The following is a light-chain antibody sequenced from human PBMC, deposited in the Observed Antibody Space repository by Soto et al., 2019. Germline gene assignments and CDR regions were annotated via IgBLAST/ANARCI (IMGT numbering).Light chain of an antibody. Sequence: QSALTQPASVSGSPGQSITISCTGTSSDVGGYNYVSWYQQHPGKAPKLMIYDVSNRPSGVSTRFSGSKSGNTASLTISGLQAEDEADYCCSSYTSSILFGGGTKLTVL. J-gene: IGLJ2*01. CDR3: SSYTSSIL. V-gene: IGLV2-14*01. CDR1: SSDVGGYNY. CDR2: DVS.